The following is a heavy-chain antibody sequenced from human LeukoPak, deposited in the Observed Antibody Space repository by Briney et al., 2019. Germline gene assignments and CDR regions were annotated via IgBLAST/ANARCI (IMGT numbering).Heavy chain of an antibody. J-gene: IGHJ4*02. V-gene: IGHV3-23*01. CDR2: ISGSGGST. CDR3: AKDRDSGSYYHY. CDR1: GFTFSSYA. D-gene: IGHD1-26*01. Sequence: GGSLRLSCGGSGFTFSSYAMSWVRQAPGKGLEWVSAISGSGGSTYYADSVEGRFTISRDNSKNTLYLQMNSLRAEDTAVYYCAKDRDSGSYYHYWGQGTLVTVSS.